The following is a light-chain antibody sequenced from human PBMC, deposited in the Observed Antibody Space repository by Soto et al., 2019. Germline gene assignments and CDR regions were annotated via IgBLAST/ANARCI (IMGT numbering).Light chain of an antibody. CDR1: QSLSGNP. Sequence: EIVLTQSPGTLSLSPGERATLSCRASQSLSGNPLAWYQQKPGQSPRILIYCASHRAAGIPDRFSGSGSGTDVTLTINRLEPEDSAVYYCQQYGTSFTFGPGTKVYI. CDR3: QQYGTSFT. CDR2: CAS. J-gene: IGKJ3*01. V-gene: IGKV3-20*01.